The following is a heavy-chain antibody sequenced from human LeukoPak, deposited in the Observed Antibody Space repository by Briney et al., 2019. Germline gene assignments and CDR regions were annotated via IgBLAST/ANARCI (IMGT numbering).Heavy chain of an antibody. CDR1: GGSISGYY. CDR3: VRGYSGYPYYLDY. CDR2: ISYSGST. Sequence: SETLSLTCTVSGGSISGYYLTWVRQPPGKGLEWIGYISYSGSTSSPPSLKTRVTISLDTTKNQFSLKLTSVTAADTAVYYCVRGYSGYPYYLDYWGQGPLVTVSS. D-gene: IGHD5-12*01. J-gene: IGHJ4*02. V-gene: IGHV4-59*08.